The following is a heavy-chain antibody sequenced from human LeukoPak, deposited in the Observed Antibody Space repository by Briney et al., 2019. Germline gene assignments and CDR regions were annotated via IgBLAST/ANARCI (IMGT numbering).Heavy chain of an antibody. CDR3: ARASLLLWFGEPYEEDAFDI. V-gene: IGHV4-34*01. J-gene: IGHJ3*02. CDR1: GGSFSGYY. CDR2: INHSGST. Sequence: ASETLSLTCAVYGGSFSGYYWSWIRQPPGKGLEWIGEINHSGSTNYNPSLKSRVTISVDTSKNQFSLKLSSVTAADTAVYYCARASLLLWFGEPYEEDAFDIWGQGTMVTVSS. D-gene: IGHD3-10*01.